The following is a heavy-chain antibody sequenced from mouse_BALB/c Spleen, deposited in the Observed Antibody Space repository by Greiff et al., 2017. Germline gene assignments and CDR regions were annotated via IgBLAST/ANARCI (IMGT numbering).Heavy chain of an antibody. CDR2: INPGSGGT. Sequence: QVQLQQSGAELVRPGTSVKVSCKASGYAFTNYLIEWVKQRPGQGLEWIGVINPGSGGTNYNEKFKGKATLTADKSSSTAYMQLSSLTSDDSAVYYCARSSASYAMDYWGQGTSVTVSS. V-gene: IGHV1-54*01. CDR1: GYAFTNYL. D-gene: IGHD1-2*01. J-gene: IGHJ4*01. CDR3: ARSSASYAMDY.